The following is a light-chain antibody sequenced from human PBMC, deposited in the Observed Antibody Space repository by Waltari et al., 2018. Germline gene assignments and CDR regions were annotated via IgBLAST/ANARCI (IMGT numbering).Light chain of an antibody. Sequence: DIQMTQSPSSLSASVGDRVTITCRASQSISSDLNWYQQKPGKAPKLLIYAASSLQSGVPSRFSGSGSGTDFTLTISSLQPEDFATYYCQQSYSTPDTFGPGTKVDIK. J-gene: IGKJ3*01. V-gene: IGKV1-39*01. CDR2: AAS. CDR1: QSISSD. CDR3: QQSYSTPDT.